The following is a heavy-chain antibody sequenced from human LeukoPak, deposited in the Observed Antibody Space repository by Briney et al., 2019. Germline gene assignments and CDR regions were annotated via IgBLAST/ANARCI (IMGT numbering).Heavy chain of an antibody. CDR2: IIPIFGTA. D-gene: IGHD1-26*01. CDR1: GGTFSSYA. V-gene: IGHV1-69*13. CDR3: ARDVGGSYLGGLFDY. Sequence: AASVKVSCKASGGTFSSYAISWVRQAPGQGLEWMGGIIPIFGTANYAQKFQGRVTITADESTSTAYMELSSLRSEDTAVYYCARDVGGSYLGGLFDYWGQGTLVTVSS. J-gene: IGHJ4*02.